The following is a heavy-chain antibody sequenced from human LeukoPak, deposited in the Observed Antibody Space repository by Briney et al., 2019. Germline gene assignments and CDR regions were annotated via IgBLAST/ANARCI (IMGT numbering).Heavy chain of an antibody. CDR3: AKPAVVGVYDAFDV. CDR2: ISGSGDST. Sequence: PGGSLRLSCAASGFTFSSYAMSWVRQAPGKGLEWVSVISGSGDSTYYADSVKGRLTISRDNSKNTVYLQMNSLRAGDTAVYYCAKPAVVGVYDAFDVWGQGTMVTVSS. CDR1: GFTFSSYA. V-gene: IGHV3-23*01. J-gene: IGHJ3*01. D-gene: IGHD6-19*01.